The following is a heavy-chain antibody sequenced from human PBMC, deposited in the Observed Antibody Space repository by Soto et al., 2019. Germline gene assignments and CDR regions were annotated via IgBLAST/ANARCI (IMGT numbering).Heavy chain of an antibody. J-gene: IGHJ3*02. CDR3: AREVGEVDYSSSSDAFDI. CDR1: GDSISTHS. D-gene: IGHD6-6*01. CDR2: IYYSGII. Sequence: SETLSLTCTVSGDSISTHSWTWIRQPSGKGLEWIAYIYYSGIIYYNPSLKSRVTMSRDTSKNQFFLNLDSVTAADTAVYYCAREVGEVDYSSSSDAFDIWGQGTMVT. V-gene: IGHV4-59*11.